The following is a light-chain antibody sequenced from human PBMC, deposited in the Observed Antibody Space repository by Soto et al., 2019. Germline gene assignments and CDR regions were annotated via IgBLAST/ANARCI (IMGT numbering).Light chain of an antibody. J-gene: IGKJ4*01. CDR2: DAS. CDR3: QQFDNLPLT. Sequence: DIQMTQSPSSLSASVGDRVTITCQASQDINNFLNWYQQKPWKAPKILIYDASVLEAGVPSRFSGGGSGTHFTLTISSLQAEDVATYYCQQFDNLPLTFGGGTKVEIK. V-gene: IGKV1-33*01. CDR1: QDINNF.